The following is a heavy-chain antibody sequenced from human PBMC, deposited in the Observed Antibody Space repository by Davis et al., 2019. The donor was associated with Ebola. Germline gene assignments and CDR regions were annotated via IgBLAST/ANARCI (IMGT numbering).Heavy chain of an antibody. CDR1: GFTFSSYS. CDR2: ISSSSSYI. Sequence: PGGSLRLSCAASGFTFSSYSMNWVRQAPGKGLEWVSSISSSSSYIYYADSVKGRFTISRDNAKNSLYLQMNSLRAEDTAVYYCARGPGVIWSGYIWYYYGMDVWGQGTTVTVSS. CDR3: ARGPGVIWSGYIWYYYGMDV. D-gene: IGHD3-3*01. J-gene: IGHJ6*02. V-gene: IGHV3-21*01.